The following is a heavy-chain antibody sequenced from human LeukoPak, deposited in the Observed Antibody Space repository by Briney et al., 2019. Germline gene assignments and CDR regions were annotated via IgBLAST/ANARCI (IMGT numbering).Heavy chain of an antibody. D-gene: IGHD6-6*01. J-gene: IGHJ4*02. CDR2: ISYDRSNK. CDR1: GFTVSSNY. Sequence: PGGSLRLSCAASGFTVSSNYMSWVRQAPGKGLEWVAVISYDRSNKYYADSVKGRFTISRDNSKNTLYLQMNSLRAEDTAVYYCARESNSSQALDYWGQGTLVTVSS. CDR3: ARESNSSQALDY. V-gene: IGHV3-30-3*01.